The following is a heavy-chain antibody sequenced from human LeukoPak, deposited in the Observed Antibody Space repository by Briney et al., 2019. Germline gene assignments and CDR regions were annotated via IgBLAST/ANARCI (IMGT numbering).Heavy chain of an antibody. CDR2: ISAYNGNT. V-gene: IGHV1-18*01. CDR3: ARATYYDSSGHYYGMDV. J-gene: IGHJ6*02. Sequence: GASVKVSCKASGYTFTSYGISWVRQAPGQGLEWMGWISAYNGNTNYAQKLQGRVTMTTDTSTSTAYMELRRLRSDDTAVYYCARATYYDSSGHYYGMDVWGQGTTVTVSS. D-gene: IGHD3-22*01. CDR1: GYTFTSYG.